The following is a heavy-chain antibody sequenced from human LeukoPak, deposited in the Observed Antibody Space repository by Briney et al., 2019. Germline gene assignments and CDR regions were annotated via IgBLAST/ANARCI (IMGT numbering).Heavy chain of an antibody. CDR2: IRSEAYGGTT. J-gene: IGHJ4*02. CDR3: TRSSGWYFSYFDY. V-gene: IGHV3-49*04. CDR1: GFTFGDYA. Sequence: GRSLRLSCTASGFTFGDYAMSWVHQAPGKVLEWVGFIRSEAYGGTTEYAASVKGRFTISRDDSKSIAYLQMNSLKTEDTAVYYCTRSSGWYFSYFDYWGQGTLVTVSS. D-gene: IGHD6-19*01.